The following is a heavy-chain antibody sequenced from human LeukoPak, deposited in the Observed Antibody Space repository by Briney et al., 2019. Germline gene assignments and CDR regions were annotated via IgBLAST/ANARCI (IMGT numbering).Heavy chain of an antibody. CDR3: AKDASPTGDNFFDY. D-gene: IGHD2-21*02. Sequence: GGSLRLSCAASGFTFSSYGMHWVRQAPGKGLEWVAVISKDAINKFYEDSVKGRFTISRDDSKNTVYLHMDTLRADDTAMYYCAKDASPTGDNFFDYWGRGTLVTVSS. CDR1: GFTFSSYG. J-gene: IGHJ4*02. CDR2: ISKDAINK. V-gene: IGHV3-30*18.